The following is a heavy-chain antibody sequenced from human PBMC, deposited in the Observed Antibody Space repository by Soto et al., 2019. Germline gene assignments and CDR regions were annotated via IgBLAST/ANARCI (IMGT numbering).Heavy chain of an antibody. CDR3: ARFIVVVTAADY. Sequence: AASVKVSCKASGYTFTSYAMHWVRQAPGQRLEWMGWINAGNGNTKYSQKFQGRVTITRDTSASTAYMELSSLRSEDTAVYYCARFIVVVTAADYWGQGTLVTVSS. J-gene: IGHJ4*02. CDR1: GYTFTSYA. V-gene: IGHV1-3*01. D-gene: IGHD2-21*02. CDR2: INAGNGNT.